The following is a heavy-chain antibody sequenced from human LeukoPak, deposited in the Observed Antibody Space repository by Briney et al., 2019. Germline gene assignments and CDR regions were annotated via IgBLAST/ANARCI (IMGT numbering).Heavy chain of an antibody. CDR2: ISGSGGST. V-gene: IGHV3-23*01. CDR3: AKGRGGTATTTGY. Sequence: GGSLRLSCAASGFTFSSYAMRWVRQAPGKGLEWVSAISGSGGSTYYADSVKGRFTISRDNSKNTLYLQMNSLRAEDTAVYYSAKGRGGTATTTGYWGQGTLVTVSP. J-gene: IGHJ4*02. CDR1: GFTFSSYA. D-gene: IGHD5-18*01.